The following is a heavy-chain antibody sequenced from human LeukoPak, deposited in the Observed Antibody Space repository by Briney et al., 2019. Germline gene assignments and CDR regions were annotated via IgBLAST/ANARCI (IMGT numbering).Heavy chain of an antibody. V-gene: IGHV3-30*04. CDR2: ISYDGSNK. D-gene: IGHD6-13*01. J-gene: IGHJ6*02. Sequence: QTGGSLRLSCAASGFTFSSYAMHWVRRAPGKGLEWVAVISYDGSNKYYADSVKGRFTISRDNSKNTLYLQMNSLRAEDTAVYYCARTSFGAAAGTPDYYYYGMDVWGQGTTVTVSS. CDR1: GFTFSSYA. CDR3: ARTSFGAAAGTPDYYYYGMDV.